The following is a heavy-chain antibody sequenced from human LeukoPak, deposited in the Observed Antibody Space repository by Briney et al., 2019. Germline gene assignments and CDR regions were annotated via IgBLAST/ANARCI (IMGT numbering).Heavy chain of an antibody. CDR1: GGSISSYY. V-gene: IGHV4-59*01. J-gene: IGHJ6*02. CDR2: IYYSGST. D-gene: IGHD3-3*01. CDR3: ARQQNDFWSGYYHYYYGMDV. Sequence: SETLSLTCTVSGGSISSYYWSWIRQPPGKGLEWIGYIYYSGSTNYNPSLKSRVTISVDTSKNQFSLKLSSVTAADTAVYYCARQQNDFWSGYYHYYYGMDVWGQGTMVTVSS.